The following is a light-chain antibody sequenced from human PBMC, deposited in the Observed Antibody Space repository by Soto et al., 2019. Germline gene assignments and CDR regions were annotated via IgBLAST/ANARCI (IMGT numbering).Light chain of an antibody. V-gene: IGKV3-20*01. CDR1: QSVSSSY. CDR3: QQYGSSPYT. Sequence: IVLTQSPGTLSLSPGERATLSCRASQSVSSSYLAWYQQRPGQAPRLLIYGASSRAPGIPDRFSGSGSGTDFTLTISRLEPEDFAVYYCQQYGSSPYTFGQGTKVDI. CDR2: GAS. J-gene: IGKJ2*01.